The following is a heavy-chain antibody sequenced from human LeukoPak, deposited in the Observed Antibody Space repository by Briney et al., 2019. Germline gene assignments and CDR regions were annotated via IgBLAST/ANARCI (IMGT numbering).Heavy chain of an antibody. V-gene: IGHV1-18*01. CDR1: GYTFTSYG. J-gene: IGHJ4*02. D-gene: IGHD3-22*01. CDR2: ISAYNGNT. Sequence: ASVKVSCKASGYTFTSYGISWVRQAPGQGLEWMGWISAYNGNTNYAQKLQGRVTMTTDTSTSTAYMELRSLRSDDTAVYYCARGGYYYDSSGYRAFDYWGQGTLVTVSS. CDR3: ARGGYYYDSSGYRAFDY.